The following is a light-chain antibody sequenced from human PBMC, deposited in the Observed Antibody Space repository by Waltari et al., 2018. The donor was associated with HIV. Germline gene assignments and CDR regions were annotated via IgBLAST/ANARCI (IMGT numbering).Light chain of an antibody. CDR1: QTITTW. V-gene: IGKV1-5*03. J-gene: IGKJ3*01. CDR3: QQYKTVSFT. Sequence: DIQMTQSPYSLSASIGDTVNITCRASQTITTWLAWYQNKLGKNPKLLIYKTSNLESGVSSRFSGSGSGTDFTLTIASLQAEDAAIYYCQQYKTVSFTFGPGT. CDR2: KTS.